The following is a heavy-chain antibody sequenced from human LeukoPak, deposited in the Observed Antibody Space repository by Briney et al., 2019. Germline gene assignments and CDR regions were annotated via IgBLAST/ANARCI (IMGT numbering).Heavy chain of an antibody. V-gene: IGHV3-7*01. CDR3: VYGGSYYVA. Sequence: GGSLRLSCAASGFTFASYWMTWVRQAPGKGLELVANIKEDGSEKYYVDSVKGRFTISRGNAKNSLYLQMNRLRAEDTALYYCVYGGSYYVAWGQGTLVTVSS. CDR2: IKEDGSEK. D-gene: IGHD1-26*01. CDR1: GFTFASYW. J-gene: IGHJ5*02.